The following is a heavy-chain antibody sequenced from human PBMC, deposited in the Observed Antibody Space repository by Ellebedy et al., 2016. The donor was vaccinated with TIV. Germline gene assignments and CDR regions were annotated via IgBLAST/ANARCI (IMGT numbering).Heavy chain of an antibody. J-gene: IGHJ4*02. CDR1: GFIFNSHG. Sequence: PGGSLRLSCAASGFIFNSHGMHWVRPAPGKGLAWVAVISGHGLTTYYADSVNGRITISRDNSNNKLYLQMNRLRAEDTAVYVCTREGAVRGAPAYLAYDFWGQGTLVTVSS. CDR2: ISGHGLTT. V-gene: IGHV3-30*03. CDR3: TREGAVRGAPAYLAYDF. D-gene: IGHD2-15*01.